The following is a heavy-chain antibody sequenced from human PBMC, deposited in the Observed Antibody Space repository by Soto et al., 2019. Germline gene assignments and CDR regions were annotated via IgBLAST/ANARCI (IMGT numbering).Heavy chain of an antibody. CDR1: GFTFSSYA. CDR3: ARDDSRGRGVCWVDP. D-gene: IGHD3-22*01. Sequence: PGGSLRLSCAASGFTFSSYAMRWVRQAPGKGLEWVAFISYDGSNKYYADSVKGRFTISRDNSKNTLYLQMSSLRAEDTTVYYCARDDSRGRGVCWVDPWGQGTLVTVS. V-gene: IGHV3-30-3*01. CDR2: ISYDGSNK. J-gene: IGHJ5*02.